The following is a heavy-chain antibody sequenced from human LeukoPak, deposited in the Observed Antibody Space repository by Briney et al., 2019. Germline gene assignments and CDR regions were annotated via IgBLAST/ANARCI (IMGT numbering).Heavy chain of an antibody. Sequence: SETLSLTCAVYGGSFSGYYWSWIRQPPGKGLEWIGEINHSGSTNYNPSLKSRVTISVDTSKNQFSLKLSSVTAADTAVYYCARYLRYCSSTSCYANGGELGKWAWFDPWGQGTLVTVSS. J-gene: IGHJ5*02. CDR1: GGSFSGYY. D-gene: IGHD2-2*01. CDR2: INHSGST. CDR3: ARYLRYCSSTSCYANGGELGKWAWFDP. V-gene: IGHV4-34*01.